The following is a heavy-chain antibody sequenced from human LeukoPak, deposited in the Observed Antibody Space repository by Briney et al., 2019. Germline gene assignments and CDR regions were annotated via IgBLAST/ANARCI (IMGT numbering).Heavy chain of an antibody. CDR2: IYYSGST. Sequence: KPSETLSLTCTVSGGSVGSGSYYWSWIRQPPGKGLEWIGYIYYSGSTNYNPSLKSRVTISLDTSKNHLSLKLTSVTAADTAVYYCARDFPGFGSEWDAFDIWGQGTMVTVSS. V-gene: IGHV4-61*03. D-gene: IGHD3-10*01. CDR1: GGSVGSGSYY. CDR3: ARDFPGFGSEWDAFDI. J-gene: IGHJ3*02.